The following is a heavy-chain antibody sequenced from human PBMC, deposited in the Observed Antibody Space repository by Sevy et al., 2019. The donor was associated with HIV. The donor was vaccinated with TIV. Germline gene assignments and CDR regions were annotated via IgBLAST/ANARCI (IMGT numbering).Heavy chain of an antibody. CDR3: AGENAWGRGYS. J-gene: IGHJ4*02. V-gene: IGHV4-59*08. Sequence: SETLSLTCTVSGGSITSLYWNWIRQPPGKGLEWIATFYYNGHINYNPSPKSRVTLSLDTSKNQFSLRLSSVTAADTAMYYCAGENAWGRGYSWGQGTLVTVSS. D-gene: IGHD1-26*01. CDR2: FYYNGHI. CDR1: GGSITSLY.